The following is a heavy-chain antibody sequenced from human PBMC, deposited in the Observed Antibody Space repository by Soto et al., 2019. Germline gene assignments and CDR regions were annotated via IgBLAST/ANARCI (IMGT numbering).Heavy chain of an antibody. D-gene: IGHD6-19*01. J-gene: IGHJ4*02. CDR1: GFTFSNYA. CDR3: VKGKTGWYPLDY. V-gene: IGHV3-23*01. Sequence: GGSLRLSCAASGFTFSNYAMSWVRQAPGKGLEWVSAISAGGGTSYYADSVKGRFTISRDNSKNTLFLQMNSLRAEDTAVYYCVKGKTGWYPLDYWGQGSLVTVSS. CDR2: ISAGGGTS.